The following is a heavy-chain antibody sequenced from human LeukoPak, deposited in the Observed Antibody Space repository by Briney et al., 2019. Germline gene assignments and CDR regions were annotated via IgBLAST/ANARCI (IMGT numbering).Heavy chain of an antibody. CDR2: IYYSGST. Sequence: SETLSLTCTVSGGSIGSYYWSWIRQPPGKGLEWIGYIYYSGSTNYNPSLKSRVTISVDTSKNQFSLKLSSVTAADTAVYYCARGPEGALHYYYGMDVWGQGTTVTVSS. CDR3: ARGPEGALHYYYGMDV. CDR1: GGSIGSYY. D-gene: IGHD1-26*01. J-gene: IGHJ6*02. V-gene: IGHV4-59*01.